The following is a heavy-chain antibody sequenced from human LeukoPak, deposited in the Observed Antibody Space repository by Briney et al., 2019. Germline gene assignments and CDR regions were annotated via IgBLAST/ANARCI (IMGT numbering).Heavy chain of an antibody. CDR3: AKGDTPDNSYNYFAP. CDR1: GFIISGYA. J-gene: IGHJ5*02. D-gene: IGHD1-1*01. V-gene: IGHV3-23*01. Sequence: GGSLRLSCAASGFIISGYAMSWVRQAPGKGLEWVLSISYSGDGTKYADSVKGRCTISREDSKNTLYLQMNSLRAEDTAVYYCAKGDTPDNSYNYFAPWGQGTLVTVSS. CDR2: ISYSGDGT.